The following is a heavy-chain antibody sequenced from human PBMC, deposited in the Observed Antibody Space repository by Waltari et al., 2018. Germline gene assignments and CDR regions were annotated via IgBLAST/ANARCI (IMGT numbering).Heavy chain of an antibody. D-gene: IGHD1-26*01. V-gene: IGHV1-69*04. J-gene: IGHJ4*02. CDR1: GGTFSSYA. CDR2: IIPILGIA. CDR3: ARDRGIVGALYYFDY. Sequence: QVQLVQSGAEVKKPGSSVKVSCKASGGTFSSYAISWVRQAPGQGLEWMGRIIPILGIANYAQKFQGRVTITADESTSTAYMGLSSLRSEDTAVYYCARDRGIVGALYYFDYWGQGTLVTVSS.